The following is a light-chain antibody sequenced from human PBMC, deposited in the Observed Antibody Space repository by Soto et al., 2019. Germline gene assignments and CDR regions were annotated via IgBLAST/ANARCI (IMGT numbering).Light chain of an antibody. V-gene: IGKV1-9*01. CDR3: QQLNSYPRT. Sequence: IQLTQSPSSLSASVGDRVTITCRASQGISSYLAWYQQKPGKAPKLLIYAASTLQSGVPSRFSGSGSGTDLTLTISSPQPEDFATYYCQQLNSYPRTFGQGTRLEIK. J-gene: IGKJ5*01. CDR2: AAS. CDR1: QGISSY.